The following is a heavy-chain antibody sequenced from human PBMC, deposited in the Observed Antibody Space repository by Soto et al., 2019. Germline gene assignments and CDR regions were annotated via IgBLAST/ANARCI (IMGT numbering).Heavy chain of an antibody. CDR1: GGSISSSSYY. J-gene: IGHJ4*02. CDR3: ARIGLSHPYFDS. V-gene: IGHV4-61*05. CDR2: IYYSGSA. Sequence: SETLSLTCTVSGGSISSSSYYWGWIRQPPGKGLEWIGYIYYSGSANYNPSLKSRVTISVDTSKNQFSLQLSSVTAADTAEYICARIGLSHPYFDSWGQGTLVTVSS. D-gene: IGHD2-2*03.